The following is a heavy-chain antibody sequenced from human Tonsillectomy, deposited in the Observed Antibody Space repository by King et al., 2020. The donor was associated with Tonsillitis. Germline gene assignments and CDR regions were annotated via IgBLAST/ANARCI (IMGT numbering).Heavy chain of an antibody. CDR2: IHYGGST. D-gene: IGHD1-7*01. Sequence: QLQESGPGLVKPSETLSLTCTVSGGSVNSYYWSWIRQPPGKGLEWIGYIHYGGSTNHNPSLKSRVTISVDMSKNHFSLKLTSVTAADTAVYYCARMFPSYKRNSFFDSWGQGALVVVSS. CDR1: GGSVNSYY. V-gene: IGHV4-59*02. CDR3: ARMFPSYKRNSFFDS. J-gene: IGHJ4*02.